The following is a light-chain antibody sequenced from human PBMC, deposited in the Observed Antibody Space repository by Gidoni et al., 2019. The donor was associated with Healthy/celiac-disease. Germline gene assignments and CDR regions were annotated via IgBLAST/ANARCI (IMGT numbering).Light chain of an antibody. J-gene: IGKJ4*01. CDR2: AAS. V-gene: IGKV1-39*01. CDR1: QSISSY. CDR3: QQSYSTPLT. Sequence: DIQMTQSPSSLSASVGDRVTITCRASQSISSYLNWYQQKPGKAPKFLIYAASSLQSGVPSRFSGSGSGTDFTLTISSLQPEYFATYYCQQSYSTPLTFGGGTKVEIK.